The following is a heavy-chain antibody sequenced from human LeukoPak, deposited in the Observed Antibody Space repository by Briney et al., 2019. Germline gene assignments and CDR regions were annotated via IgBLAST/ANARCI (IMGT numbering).Heavy chain of an antibody. V-gene: IGHV1-2*02. D-gene: IGHD5-12*01. CDR1: GYTFTDYY. CDR3: AKERYSDYSLYSAWTGHDAFDI. CDR2: INPNSGGT. J-gene: IGHJ3*02. Sequence: GASVKVSCKASGYTFTDYYIHWVRQAPGQGLEWMGWINPNSGGTKDAQKFQGRVTMTRDTSISTAYMEVTRLRSDDTAVYYCAKERYSDYSLYSAWTGHDAFDIWGQGTMVTVSS.